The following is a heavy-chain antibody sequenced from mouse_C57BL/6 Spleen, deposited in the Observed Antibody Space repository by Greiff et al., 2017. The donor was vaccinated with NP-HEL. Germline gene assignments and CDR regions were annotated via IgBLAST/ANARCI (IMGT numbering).Heavy chain of an antibody. CDR1: GYTFTSYW. V-gene: IGHV1-53*01. D-gene: IGHD2-5*01. CDR2: INPSNGGT. Sequence: VQLQQSGTELVKPGASVKLSCKASGYTFTSYWMHWVKQRPGQGLEWIGNINPSNGGTNYNEKFKSKATLTVDKSSSTAYMQLSSLTSEGSAVYYCARSDSNYVGWYFDVWGTGTTVTVSS. CDR3: ARSDSNYVGWYFDV. J-gene: IGHJ1*03.